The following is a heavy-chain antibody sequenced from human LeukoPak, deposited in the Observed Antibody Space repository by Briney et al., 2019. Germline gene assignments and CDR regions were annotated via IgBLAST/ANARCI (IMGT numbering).Heavy chain of an antibody. Sequence: SETLSLTCTVSGGSISGYCWSWTRQPPGKGLEWIGYMYYSGSTNYNPSLKSRVTISVDTSKNQFSLKLSSVTAADTAVYYCARRRYTSGQVDSWGQGTLVTVSS. V-gene: IGHV4-59*08. CDR3: ARRRYTSGQVDS. D-gene: IGHD6-19*01. CDR1: GGSISGYC. CDR2: MYYSGST. J-gene: IGHJ4*02.